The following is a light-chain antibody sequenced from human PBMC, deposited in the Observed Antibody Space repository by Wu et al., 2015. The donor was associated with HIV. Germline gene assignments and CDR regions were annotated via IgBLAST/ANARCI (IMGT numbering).Light chain of an antibody. J-gene: IGKJ4*01. V-gene: IGKV3-20*01. CDR1: QDVSSTY. CDR2: GVS. CDR3: QQPPLT. Sequence: EIVLTQSPGTLSLSPGERATLSCRATQDVSSTYLGWYQQKPGQAPRLLIYGVSSRATGIPDRFSGSGSGTDFTLTISRLEPEDFAVYYCQQPPLTFGGGTKVEIK.